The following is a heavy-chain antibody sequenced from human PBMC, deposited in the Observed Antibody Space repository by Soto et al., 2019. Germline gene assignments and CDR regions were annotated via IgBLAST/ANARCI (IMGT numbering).Heavy chain of an antibody. J-gene: IGHJ6*02. Sequence: LRLSCAASGFTFSSYAMSWVRQAPGKGLEWVSAISGSGGSTYYADSVKGRFTISRDNSKNTLYLQMNSLRAEDTAVFYCAKGCILDGPHYYGMDVWGQGTTVTVSS. V-gene: IGHV3-23*01. CDR1: GFTFSSYA. CDR2: ISGSGGST. CDR3: AKGCILDGPHYYGMDV.